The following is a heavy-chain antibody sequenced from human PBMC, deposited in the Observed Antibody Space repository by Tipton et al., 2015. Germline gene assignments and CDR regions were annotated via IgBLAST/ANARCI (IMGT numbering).Heavy chain of an antibody. CDR2: IYHSGST. CDR3: ARHPIGGPRWLRDY. V-gene: IGHV4-59*08. CDR1: GASISSRY. D-gene: IGHD5-24*01. Sequence: TLSLTCTVSGASISSRYWSWIRQTPGKGLEWIAYIYHSGSTNYNPSLKSRVTMSVDTSKNQFSLKLSSVTAADTAVYYCARHPIGGPRWLRDYWGQGTLVTVSS. J-gene: IGHJ4*02.